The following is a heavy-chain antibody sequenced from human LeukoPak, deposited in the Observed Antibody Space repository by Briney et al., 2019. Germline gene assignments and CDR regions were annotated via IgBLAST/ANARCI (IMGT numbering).Heavy chain of an antibody. V-gene: IGHV3-23*01. CDR2: ISGSGGST. CDR3: AKDQYYDFWSGFYY. J-gene: IGHJ4*02. D-gene: IGHD3-3*01. Sequence: QPGGSLRLSCAASGFTFSSYAMSWVRQAPGKGLEWVSAISGSGGSTYYADSVRGRFTISRDNSKNTLYLQMNSLRAEDTAVYYCAKDQYYDFWSGFYYWGQGTLVTVSS. CDR1: GFTFSSYA.